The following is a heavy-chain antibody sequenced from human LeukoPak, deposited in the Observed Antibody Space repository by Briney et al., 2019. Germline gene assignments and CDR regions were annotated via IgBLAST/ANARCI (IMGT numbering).Heavy chain of an antibody. CDR2: IRYDGTSK. J-gene: IGHJ4*02. D-gene: IGHD3-3*01. CDR1: GFTFSSSG. V-gene: IGHV3-30*02. CDR3: ARDSLWSDNYY. Sequence: GGSLRLSCAASGFTFSSSGMHWVRQAPGKGLEWVAFIRYDGTSKYYADSVKGRFTISRDNSKNTVYLQMNSLRAEDTAVYYCARDSLWSDNYYWGQGTLVTVSS.